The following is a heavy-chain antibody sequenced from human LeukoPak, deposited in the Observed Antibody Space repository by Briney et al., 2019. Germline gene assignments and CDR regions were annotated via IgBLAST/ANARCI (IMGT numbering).Heavy chain of an antibody. D-gene: IGHD2-2*01. CDR2: IDQDGSKK. Sequence: PGGSLRLSCAASGFTFSNYWMSWARQAPGRGLEWVAHIDQDGSKKYYVDSVKGRFTISRDNPKNSLYLQMNSLRAEDTAVYFCARSGPYQLPPRPIDYWGQGTLATVSS. J-gene: IGHJ4*02. V-gene: IGHV3-7*01. CDR3: ARSGPYQLPPRPIDY. CDR1: GFTFSNYW.